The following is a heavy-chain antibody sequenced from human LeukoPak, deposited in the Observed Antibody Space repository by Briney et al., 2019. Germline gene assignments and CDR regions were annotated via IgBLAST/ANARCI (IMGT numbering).Heavy chain of an antibody. CDR1: GFTFSYYW. D-gene: IGHD1-26*01. CDR2: INPDGTTT. CDR3: TRAVGVTDY. V-gene: IGHV3-74*01. J-gene: IGHJ4*02. Sequence: GGSLRLSCTASGFTFSYYWINWVRQAPGKGLVWVSHINPDGTTTNYADSVKGRFTISRDNAENTLYLQMNSLRAEDTAVYYCTRAVGVTDYWGQGALVTVSS.